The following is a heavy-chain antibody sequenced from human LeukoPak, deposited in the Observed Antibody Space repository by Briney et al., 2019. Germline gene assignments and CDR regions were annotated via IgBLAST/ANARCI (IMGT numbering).Heavy chain of an antibody. V-gene: IGHV3-72*01. Sequence: GGSLRLSCAASGFTVSSYSMNWVRQAPGKVLEWVGRIRNKANTYTTEYAASVKGRFTISRDDSKNSRYLQMNRLKTEDMAVYYCSREPYTSGRYPSTIDSWGQGTLVTVSS. CDR2: IRNKANTYTT. D-gene: IGHD6-19*01. CDR1: GFTVSSYS. CDR3: SREPYTSGRYPSTIDS. J-gene: IGHJ4*02.